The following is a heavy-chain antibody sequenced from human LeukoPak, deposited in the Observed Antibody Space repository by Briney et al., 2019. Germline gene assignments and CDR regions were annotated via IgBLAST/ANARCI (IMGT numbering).Heavy chain of an antibody. Sequence: GGSLRLSCAASGFTFSNYWMHWVRQAPGKGLVWVSRIKIDGSSTNYADSVKGRFTISGDNAKNTLCLQMDSLRAEDTAVYYCARRGDSSGRAFDIWGQGTMVTVSS. J-gene: IGHJ3*02. V-gene: IGHV3-74*01. D-gene: IGHD6-19*01. CDR3: ARRGDSSGRAFDI. CDR1: GFTFSNYW. CDR2: IKIDGSST.